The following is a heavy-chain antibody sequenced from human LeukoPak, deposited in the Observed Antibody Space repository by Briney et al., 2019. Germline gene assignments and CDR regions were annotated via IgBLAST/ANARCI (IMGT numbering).Heavy chain of an antibody. J-gene: IGHJ5*02. Sequence: ASVKVSRKASGYTFTGYYMHWVRQAPGQGLEWMGWINPNSGGTNYAQKFQGRVTMTRDTSISTAYMELSRLRSDDTAVYYCARDHGYCSSTSCYNWFDPWGQGTLVTVS. CDR2: INPNSGGT. V-gene: IGHV1-2*02. D-gene: IGHD2-2*01. CDR3: ARDHGYCSSTSCYNWFDP. CDR1: GYTFTGYY.